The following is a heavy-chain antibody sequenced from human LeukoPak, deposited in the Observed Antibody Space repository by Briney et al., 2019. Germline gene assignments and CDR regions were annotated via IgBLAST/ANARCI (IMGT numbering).Heavy chain of an antibody. V-gene: IGHV3-23*01. CDR1: GFTFSSYA. D-gene: IGHD3-3*01. J-gene: IGHJ4*02. CDR2: ISGSGVGT. Sequence: PGGSLRLSRAASGFTFSSYAMSWVRQAPGKGLEWVSAISGSGVGTYYADSVKGRFTISRDNSKNTLYLQMNSLRAADTAVYYCAKRVFGVVTGFDSWGQGTLVTVSS. CDR3: AKRVFGVVTGFDS.